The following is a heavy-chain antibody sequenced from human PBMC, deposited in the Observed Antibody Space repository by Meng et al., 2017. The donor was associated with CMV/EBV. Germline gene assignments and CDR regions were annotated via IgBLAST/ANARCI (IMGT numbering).Heavy chain of an antibody. CDR2: MRYDGSNK. D-gene: IGHD4-11*01. Sequence: GESLKISCAASGFTFSSYGMHGVRQAPGKGLEWVAFMRYDGSNKYYADSVKGRFTISRDNSKNTLYLQMNSLRAEDTAVYYCAKASMDYSNYAGYFDYWGQGTLVTVSS. V-gene: IGHV3-30*02. J-gene: IGHJ4*02. CDR1: GFTFSSYG. CDR3: AKASMDYSNYAGYFDY.